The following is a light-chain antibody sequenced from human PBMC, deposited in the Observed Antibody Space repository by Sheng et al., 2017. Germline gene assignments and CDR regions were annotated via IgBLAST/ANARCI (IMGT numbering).Light chain of an antibody. Sequence: QSALTQPASVSGSPGQSITISCTGARSDIGDYNYVSWYQQHPGKAPKLIIYDVTNRPSGVSNRFSGSKSGNTASLTISGLQADDEADYYCISHTTIGTYVFGTGTKVTVL. CDR3: ISHTTIGTYV. J-gene: IGLJ1*01. CDR1: RSDIGDYNY. CDR2: DVT. V-gene: IGLV2-14*01.